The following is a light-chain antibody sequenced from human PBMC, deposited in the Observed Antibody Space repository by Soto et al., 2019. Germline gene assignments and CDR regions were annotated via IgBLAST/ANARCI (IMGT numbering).Light chain of an antibody. CDR2: GNS. CDR3: QSSDSSLSGYVV. J-gene: IGLJ2*01. Sequence: QSVLTQPPSVSGAPGQRVTISCTGSSSNIGAVYDVHWYQQLPGTAPKLLIYGNSNRPSGVPDRFSGSKSGTSASLAITGLQAEDEADYYCQSSDSSLSGYVVFGGGTKLTVL. CDR1: SSNIGAVYD. V-gene: IGLV1-40*01.